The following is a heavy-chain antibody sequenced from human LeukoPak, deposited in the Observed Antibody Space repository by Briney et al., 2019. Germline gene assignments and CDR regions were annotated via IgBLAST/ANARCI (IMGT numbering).Heavy chain of an antibody. D-gene: IGHD1-26*01. CDR1: GFTFSTYG. CDR3: ANQGGSLTEVGYYMDV. CDR2: IRSDGTSK. V-gene: IGHV3-30*02. Sequence: GGSVRLSCAASGFTFSTYGMHWVRQAPGKGLEWVAFIRSDGTSKYYTDSVKGRFTISRDNSKNTLYLQMNSLRAEDTAVYYCANQGGSLTEVGYYMDVWGKGTTVTVSS. J-gene: IGHJ6*03.